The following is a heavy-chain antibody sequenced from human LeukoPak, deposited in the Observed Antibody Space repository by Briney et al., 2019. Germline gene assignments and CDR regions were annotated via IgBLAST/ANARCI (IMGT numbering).Heavy chain of an antibody. Sequence: SETLSLTCTVSGGSISNYYWNWIRQPAGKELEWIGRIYISGATNYNPSLKSRVTMSVDTSKNQFSLKLSSVTAADTAVYYCARDPFRSSFDSWGQGTLVTVSS. CDR2: IYISGAT. D-gene: IGHD1-26*01. CDR1: GGSISNYY. J-gene: IGHJ4*02. V-gene: IGHV4-4*07. CDR3: ARDPFRSSFDS.